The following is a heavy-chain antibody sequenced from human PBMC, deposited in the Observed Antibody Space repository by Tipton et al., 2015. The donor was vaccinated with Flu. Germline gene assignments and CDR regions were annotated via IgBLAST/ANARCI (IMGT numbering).Heavy chain of an antibody. D-gene: IGHD3-10*01. V-gene: IGHV3-49*04. J-gene: IGHJ6*02. CDR1: GFTFGDYA. CDR2: IRSKAYGGTT. Sequence: SLRLSCTASGFTFGDYAMSWVRQAPGKGLEWVGFIRSKAYGGTTEYAASVKGRFTISRDDSKSIAYLQMNSLKTEDTAVYYCTRGRYYGSGTVGMDVWGQGP. CDR3: TRGRYYGSGTVGMDV.